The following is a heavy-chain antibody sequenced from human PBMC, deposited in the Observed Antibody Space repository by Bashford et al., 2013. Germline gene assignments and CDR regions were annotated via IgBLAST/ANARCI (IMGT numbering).Heavy chain of an antibody. J-gene: IGHJ5*02. Sequence: SETLSLTCTVSGGSISNGDYFWTWIRQHPGKGLECIGYIDYSGSTYYNPSLKSRGTISIDTSKNQFSLKLTSVTAADTAVYYCTTSLSGRRLRPRWFDPWGQGTLVTVSS. CDR2: IDYSGST. CDR3: TTSLSGRRLRPRWFDP. V-gene: IGHV4-31*03. CDR1: GGSISNGDYF. D-gene: IGHD3-16*01.